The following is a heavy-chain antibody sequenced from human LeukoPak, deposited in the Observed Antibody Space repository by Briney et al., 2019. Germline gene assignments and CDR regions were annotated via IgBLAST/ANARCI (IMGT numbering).Heavy chain of an antibody. J-gene: IGHJ4*02. CDR1: GFTFSSYS. Sequence: PGGSLRLSCAASGFTFSSYSMNWVRQAPGKGLEWVSSISSSSSYIYYADSVKGRFTISRDNAKNSLYLQMNSLRAEDTAVYYCARDLSCYGGYIDYWGQGTLVTVSS. CDR3: ARDLSCYGGYIDY. CDR2: ISSSSSYI. V-gene: IGHV3-21*01. D-gene: IGHD4-23*01.